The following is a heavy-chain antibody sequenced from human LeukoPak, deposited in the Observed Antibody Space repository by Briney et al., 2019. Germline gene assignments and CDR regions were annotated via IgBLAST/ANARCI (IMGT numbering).Heavy chain of an antibody. V-gene: IGHV3-33*06. D-gene: IGHD2-21*02. CDR1: GFTFSSYG. CDR2: IWYDGSNK. J-gene: IGHJ4*02. Sequence: GRSLRLSCAASGFTFSSYGMHWVRQAPGKGLEWVAVIWYDGSNKYYADSVKGRFTISRDNSKNTLYLQMNSLRAEDTAVYYCAKKALYCGGDCYFYYFDYWGQGTLVTVSS. CDR3: AKKALYCGGDCYFYYFDY.